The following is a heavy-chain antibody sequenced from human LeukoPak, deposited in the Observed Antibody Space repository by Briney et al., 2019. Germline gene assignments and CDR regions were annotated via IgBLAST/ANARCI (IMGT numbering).Heavy chain of an antibody. CDR1: GASISSYF. CDR2: TYVTGYT. CDR3: ARHVLFSTSYSYWFDP. Sequence: SETLSLTCSVSGASISSYFWSWIRQPPGKGLEWIAFTYVTGYTNYNPSLKSRVTISLDTSKNQVSLRINSVTAADTAVYYCARHVLFSTSYSYWFDPWGQGTLVTVSS. D-gene: IGHD3-10*01. V-gene: IGHV4-59*08. J-gene: IGHJ5*02.